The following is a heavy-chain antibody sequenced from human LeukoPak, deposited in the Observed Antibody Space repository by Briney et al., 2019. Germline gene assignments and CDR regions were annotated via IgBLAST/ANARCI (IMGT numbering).Heavy chain of an antibody. J-gene: IGHJ6*02. CDR2: IYYSGST. CDR3: ARESNGMDV. Sequence: RSSETLSLTCTVSGGSISSYYWSWIRQPPGKGLEWIGYIYYSGSTNYNPSLKSRVTISVDTSKNQFSLKLSSVTAADTAVYYCARESNGMDVWGQRTTVTVSS. V-gene: IGHV4-59*01. CDR1: GGSISSYY.